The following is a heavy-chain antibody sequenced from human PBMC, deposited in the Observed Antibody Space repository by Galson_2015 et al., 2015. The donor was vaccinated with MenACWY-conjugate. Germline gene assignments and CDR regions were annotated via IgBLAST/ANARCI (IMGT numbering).Heavy chain of an antibody. Sequence: QSGAEVKKPGESLKISCETSGYSFTSYWIGWVRQMPGKGLEWMSLIYPGDSDTRYSPSFQGRVTISADKSISTAFLQWSSLKASDSGMYYCARCGAGGDCSYYFDYWSQGTLVTVSS. D-gene: IGHD2-21*02. V-gene: IGHV5-51*01. CDR2: IYPGDSDT. CDR3: ARCGAGGDCSYYFDY. CDR1: GYSFTSYW. J-gene: IGHJ4*02.